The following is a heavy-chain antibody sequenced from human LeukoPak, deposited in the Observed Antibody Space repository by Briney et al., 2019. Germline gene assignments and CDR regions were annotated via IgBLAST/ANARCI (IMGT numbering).Heavy chain of an antibody. Sequence: GASLKISCKGSGYSFTSYWIGWVRQMPGKGLEWMGIIYPGDSDTRYSPSFQGQVTISADKSISTAYLQWSSLKASDTAMYYCASHQGYSSSWWYYGMDVWGQGTTVTVSS. J-gene: IGHJ6*02. CDR1: GYSFTSYW. CDR2: IYPGDSDT. CDR3: ASHQGYSSSWWYYGMDV. D-gene: IGHD6-6*01. V-gene: IGHV5-51*01.